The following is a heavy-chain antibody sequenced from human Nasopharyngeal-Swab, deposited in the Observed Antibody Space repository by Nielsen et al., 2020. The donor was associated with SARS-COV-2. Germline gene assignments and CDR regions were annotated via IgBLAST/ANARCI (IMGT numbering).Heavy chain of an antibody. J-gene: IGHJ1*01. Sequence: GESLKISCAASGFTFSSYGMHWVRQAPGKGLEWVAVISYDGSNKYYADSVKGRFTTSRDNSKNTLYLQMNSLRAEDTAVYYCAKELVGYCSSTSCYGGFQHWGQGTLVTVSS. D-gene: IGHD2-2*01. CDR2: ISYDGSNK. V-gene: IGHV3-30*18. CDR1: GFTFSSYG. CDR3: AKELVGYCSSTSCYGGFQH.